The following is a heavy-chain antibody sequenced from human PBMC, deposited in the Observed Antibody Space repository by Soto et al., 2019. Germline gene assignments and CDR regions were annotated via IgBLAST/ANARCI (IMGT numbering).Heavy chain of an antibody. CDR2: IYNSGST. J-gene: IGHJ5*02. D-gene: IGHD3-3*01. CDR3: ARGTNTRAVSWFDP. V-gene: IGHV4-31*03. CDR1: GGSISSAGYY. Sequence: LSLTCTVSGGSISSAGYYWSWIRQHPGKGPEWIGHIYNSGSTYCTPSLLSRVTILVDTSKNQFSLKLSSVTAADTAVYYCARGTNTRAVSWFDPWGQGTPVTVSS.